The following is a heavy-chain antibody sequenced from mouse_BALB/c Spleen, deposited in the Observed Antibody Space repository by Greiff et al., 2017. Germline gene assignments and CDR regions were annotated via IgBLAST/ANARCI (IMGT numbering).Heavy chain of an antibody. CDR3: ARRIYYYGSSYPLY. Sequence: VKLQESGPELVKPGASVKMSCKASGYTFTDYVISWVKQRTGQGLEWIGEIYPGSGSTYYNEKFKGKATLTADKSSNTAYMQLSSLTSEDSAVYFCARRIYYYGSSYPLYWGQGTTLTVSS. D-gene: IGHD1-1*01. V-gene: IGHV1-77*01. CDR1: GYTFTDYV. CDR2: IYPGSGST. J-gene: IGHJ2*01.